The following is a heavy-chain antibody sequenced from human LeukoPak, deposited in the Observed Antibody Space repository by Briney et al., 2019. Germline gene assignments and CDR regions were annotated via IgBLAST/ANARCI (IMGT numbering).Heavy chain of an antibody. CDR3: ARDQGYGYGFADYYGMDV. CDR2: IYYSGST. Sequence: KTSETLSLTCTVSGGSISSYYWSWIRQPPGKGLEWIGYIYYSGSTNYNPSLKSRVTISVDTSKNQFSLKPSSVTAADTAVYYCARDQGYGYGFADYYGMDVWGQGTTVTVSS. D-gene: IGHD5-18*01. J-gene: IGHJ6*02. V-gene: IGHV4-59*01. CDR1: GGSISSYY.